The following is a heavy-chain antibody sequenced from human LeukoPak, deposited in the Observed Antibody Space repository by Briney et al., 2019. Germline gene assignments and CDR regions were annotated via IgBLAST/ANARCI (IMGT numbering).Heavy chain of an antibody. CDR1: GYSLSSGYY. CDR2: IYHSGST. CDR3: ARETDCSSTSCYTNAFDI. Sequence: PSETLSLTCTVSGYSLSSGYYWGWIRPPPGKGLEWIGSIYHSGSTYYNPSLKSRVTISVDTSKNQFSLKLSSVTAADTAVYYCARETDCSSTSCYTNAFDIWGQGTMVTVSS. D-gene: IGHD2-2*02. V-gene: IGHV4-38-2*02. J-gene: IGHJ3*02.